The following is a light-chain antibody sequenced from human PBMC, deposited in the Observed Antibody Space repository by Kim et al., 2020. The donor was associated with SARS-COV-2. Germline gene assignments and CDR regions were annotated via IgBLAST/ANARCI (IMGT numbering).Light chain of an antibody. CDR2: DAS. CDR3: QQYGSLPPYT. CDR1: QTVTSNY. Sequence: SPGDRATLSCRASQTVTSNYLAWYLQRPGQAPRLLIYDASRRAPGIPDRFSGSGSGTDFTLTISRLEPEDFAVYYCQQYGSLPPYTFGRGTKLEIK. J-gene: IGKJ2*01. V-gene: IGKV3-20*01.